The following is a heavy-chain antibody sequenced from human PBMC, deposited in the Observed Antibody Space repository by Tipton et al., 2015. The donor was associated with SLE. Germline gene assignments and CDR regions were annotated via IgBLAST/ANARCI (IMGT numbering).Heavy chain of an antibody. CDR2: INQGGGS. D-gene: IGHD3-10*01. CDR1: GGSFREYY. Sequence: LRLSCAVYGGSFREYYWAWIRQAPGKGLEWIGEINQGGGSSHNPSLKSRVSLSVDTSKNQFSLKLTSVTAADTGVYFCARERGSGKIYSSYKFFYMDVWANGTTVTVS. CDR3: ARERGSGKIYSSYKFFYMDV. J-gene: IGHJ6*03. V-gene: IGHV4-34*01.